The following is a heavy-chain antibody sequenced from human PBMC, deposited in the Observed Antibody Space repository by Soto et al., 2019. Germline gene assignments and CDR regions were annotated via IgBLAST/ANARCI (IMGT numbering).Heavy chain of an antibody. CDR2: ISVYNGNT. D-gene: IGHD2-15*01. CDR3: AKDCSGASCGFDI. J-gene: IGHJ4*02. CDR1: GYTFGKYG. Sequence: QVQLVQSGTEVKKPGASVKVSCKASGYTFGKYGISWVRQAPGQGLEWVGWISVYNGNTVHGQKFRGRVNLTTDTPTSTAYMELGSLKSDDTAIYYCAKDCSGASCGFDIWGQGTLVTVSS. V-gene: IGHV1-18*01.